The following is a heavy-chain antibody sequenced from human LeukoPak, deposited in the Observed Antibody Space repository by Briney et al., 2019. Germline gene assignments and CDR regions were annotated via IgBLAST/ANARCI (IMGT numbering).Heavy chain of an antibody. CDR2: ITWNSYNI. D-gene: IGHD3-10*01. V-gene: IGHV3-9*01. CDR1: GFTFDGYA. CDR3: AKDIGPYGSFFDY. Sequence: GGSLRLSCAASGFTFDGYAMHWVRQAPGKGLEWVSAITWNSYNINYADSVKGRFTISRDNAKNSLYLQMNSLRTEDTALYYCAKDIGPYGSFFDYWGQGTLVTVSS. J-gene: IGHJ4*02.